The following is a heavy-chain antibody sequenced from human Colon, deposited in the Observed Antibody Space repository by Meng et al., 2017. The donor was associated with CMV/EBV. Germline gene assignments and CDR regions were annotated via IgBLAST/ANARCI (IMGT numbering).Heavy chain of an antibody. CDR1: YW. CDR3: ASGSSNPWFGELLSFFITPFDY. V-gene: IGHV3-74*01. Sequence: YWSHRVRQARGQGLAWVSRINSDGSSTSYADSVKGRFTLSRDNAKNTLYLQVHSLRAEDTAVYYCASGSSNPWFGELLSFFITPFDYWGQGTLVTVSS. CDR2: INSDGSST. J-gene: IGHJ4*02. D-gene: IGHD1-26*01.